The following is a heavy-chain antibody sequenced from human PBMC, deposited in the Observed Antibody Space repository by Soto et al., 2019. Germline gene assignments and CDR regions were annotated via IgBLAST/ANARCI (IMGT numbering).Heavy chain of an antibody. CDR3: ARLSSSPETGWPHFDY. Sequence: SETLSLTCTVSGGSINTNGYYWSWIRQHPGKGLEWIGYIYYSGSTYYNPSLKSRVTISVDTSKNQFSLKLSSVTAADTAVYYCARLSSSPETGWPHFDYWGQGSLVTSPQ. D-gene: IGHD6-19*01. CDR1: GGSINTNGYY. J-gene: IGHJ4*02. CDR2: IYYSGST. V-gene: IGHV4-31*03.